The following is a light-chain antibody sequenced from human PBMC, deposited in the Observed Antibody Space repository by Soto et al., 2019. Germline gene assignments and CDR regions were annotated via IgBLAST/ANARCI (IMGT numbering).Light chain of an antibody. CDR1: QSVRNNY. Sequence: EIVLTQSPGTLSLSPGERATLSCRASQSVRNNYLAWYQQKPGQAPRFLIYDASSRSTGIPDRFSGSWSGTDFTLTISRREREDFAVYYCQQYGSSPLTFGGGTKVEIK. J-gene: IGKJ4*01. CDR2: DAS. V-gene: IGKV3-20*01. CDR3: QQYGSSPLT.